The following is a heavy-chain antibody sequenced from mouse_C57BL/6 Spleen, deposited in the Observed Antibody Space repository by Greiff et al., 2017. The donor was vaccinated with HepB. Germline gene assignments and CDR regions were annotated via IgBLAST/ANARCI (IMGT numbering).Heavy chain of an antibody. J-gene: IGHJ4*01. V-gene: IGHV14-2*01. D-gene: IGHD1-1*01. CDR2: IDPEDGET. CDR1: GFNIKDYY. Sequence: DVQLVESGAELVKPGASVKLSCTASGFNIKDYYMHWVKQRTEQGLEWIGRIDPEDGETKYAPKFQGKATITADTSSNTAYLQLSSLTSEDTAVYYCARYYYGSSYDYAMDYWGQGTSVTVSS. CDR3: ARYYYGSSYDYAMDY.